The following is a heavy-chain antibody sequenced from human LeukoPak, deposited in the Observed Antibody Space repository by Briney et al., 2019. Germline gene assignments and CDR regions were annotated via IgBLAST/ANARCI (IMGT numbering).Heavy chain of an antibody. J-gene: IGHJ4*02. CDR2: ISSSSSYI. CDR3: ARDRDAVTTGIFDY. CDR1: GFTFSSYS. V-gene: IGHV3-21*01. Sequence: GGSLRLSCAASGFTFSSYSMNWVRQAPGKGLEWVLSISSSSSYIYYADSVNGRFTIYRDNAKNSLYLQMNSQRAEDTAVYYCARDRDAVTTGIFDYWGQGTLVTVSS. D-gene: IGHD4-17*01.